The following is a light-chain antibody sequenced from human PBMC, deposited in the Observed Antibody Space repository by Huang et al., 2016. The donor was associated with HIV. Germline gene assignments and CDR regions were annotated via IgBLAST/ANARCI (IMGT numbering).Light chain of an antibody. CDR2: ATS. J-gene: IGKJ1*01. V-gene: IGKV1-39*01. CDR3: QQTYNTPWT. Sequence: DIQMTQSPSSLSASVGDRVTSTCRASQTISSYLNWYQQKPGKAPKLLIYATSNLHSGVPSRFSGSGSGTDFTLTISSLQPEDFAAYYCQQTYNTPWTFGQGTKVEIK. CDR1: QTISSY.